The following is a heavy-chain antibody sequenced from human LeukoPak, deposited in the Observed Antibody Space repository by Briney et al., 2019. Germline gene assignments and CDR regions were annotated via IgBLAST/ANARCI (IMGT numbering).Heavy chain of an antibody. Sequence: GESLKISCKGSGYSFTSYWIGWVRQMPGKGLEWMGIIYPGDFDTRYSPSFQGQVTISADKSISIAYLQWSSLKASDTAMYYCATAGIAAPRTAGFDYWGQGTLVTVSS. CDR3: ATAGIAAPRTAGFDY. V-gene: IGHV5-51*01. CDR1: GYSFTSYW. CDR2: IYPGDFDT. D-gene: IGHD6-13*01. J-gene: IGHJ4*02.